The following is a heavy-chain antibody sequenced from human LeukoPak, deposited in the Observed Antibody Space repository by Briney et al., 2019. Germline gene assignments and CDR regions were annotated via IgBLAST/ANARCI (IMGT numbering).Heavy chain of an antibody. V-gene: IGHV4-59*01. CDR1: GGSISSYY. J-gene: IGHJ6*03. CDR3: ARIYRDRYFDWLPYYYYYYYMDV. Sequence: PSETLSLTCTVSGGSISSYYWSWIRQPPGKGLEWIGYIYYSGSTNYNPSLKSRVTISVDTSKNQFSLKLSSVTAADTAVYYCARIYRDRYFDWLPYYYYYYYMDVWGKGTTVTISS. CDR2: IYYSGST. D-gene: IGHD3-9*01.